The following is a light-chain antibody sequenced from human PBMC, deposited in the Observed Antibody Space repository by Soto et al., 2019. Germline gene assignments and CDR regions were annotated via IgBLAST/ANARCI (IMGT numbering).Light chain of an antibody. CDR2: ENN. Sequence: QSVLTQPPSVSAAPGQKVTISCSGSSSNIGNNYVSWYQQLPGTAPKLLIYENNKRPSGIPDRFSGSKSGTSATLGITGLQTGDEADYYCGTWDSSLSAGYVFGTGTEVTVL. V-gene: IGLV1-51*02. J-gene: IGLJ1*01. CDR3: GTWDSSLSAGYV. CDR1: SSNIGNNY.